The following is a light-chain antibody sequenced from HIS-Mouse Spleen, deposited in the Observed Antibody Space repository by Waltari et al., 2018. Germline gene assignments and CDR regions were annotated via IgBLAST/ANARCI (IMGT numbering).Light chain of an antibody. CDR1: ALPKKY. CDR3: YSTDSSGNHRV. Sequence: SYELTQPPSVSVSPGQTARITCSGDALPKKYAYWYQPTSGQAHVLVIYEDSKRPSGIPERFSGSSSGTMATLTISGAQVEDEADYYCYSTDSSGNHRVFGGGTKLTVL. J-gene: IGLJ2*01. CDR2: EDS. V-gene: IGLV3-10*01.